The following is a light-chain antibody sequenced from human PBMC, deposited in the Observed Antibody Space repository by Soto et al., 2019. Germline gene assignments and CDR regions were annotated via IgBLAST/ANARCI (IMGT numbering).Light chain of an antibody. Sequence: EVVLTQSPATLTLSPGERATLTCGASQSVSSNYLAWYQQKPGLAPRLLIYDASNRATGIPVRFSGSGSGTDFTLTISRLDPEDSAVYFCQQYGNSPLTFGGGTKVEI. V-gene: IGKV3D-20*01. J-gene: IGKJ4*01. CDR3: QQYGNSPLT. CDR1: QSVSSNY. CDR2: DAS.